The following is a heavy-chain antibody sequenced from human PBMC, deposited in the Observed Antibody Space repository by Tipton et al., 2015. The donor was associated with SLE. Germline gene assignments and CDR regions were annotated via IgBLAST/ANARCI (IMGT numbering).Heavy chain of an antibody. J-gene: IGHJ4*02. CDR1: GFRFSSYE. CDR2: ISGSGTNK. Sequence: SLRLSCAASGFRFSSYEMNWVRQAPGKGLEWVSYISGSGTNKYYADSVKGRFTISRDNAKNSLYLQMNSLRAEDTALYYCTIGYSRSDACDFGGQGTLVTVSS. D-gene: IGHD1-26*01. V-gene: IGHV3-48*03. CDR3: TIGYSRSDACDF.